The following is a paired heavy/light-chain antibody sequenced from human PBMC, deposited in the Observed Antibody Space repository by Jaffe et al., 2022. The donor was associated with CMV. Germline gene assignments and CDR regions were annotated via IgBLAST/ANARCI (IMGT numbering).Light chain of an antibody. CDR1: QSVSSSY. J-gene: IGKJ1*01. Sequence: EIVLTQSPATLSLSPGERATLSCGASQSVSSSYLAWYQQKPGLAPRLLIYDASSRATGIPDRFSGSGSGTDFTLTISRLEPEDFAVYYCQQYGSSPQTFGQGTKVEIK. CDR2: DAS. V-gene: IGKV3D-20*01. CDR3: QQYGSSPQT.
Heavy chain of an antibody. CDR3: AARRYFDWLRTGTDAFDI. CDR2: IIPIFGTA. Sequence: QVQLVQSGAEVKKPGSSVKVSCKASGGTFSSYAISWVRQAPGQGLEWMGGIIPIFGTANYAQKFQGRVTITADESTSTAYMELSSLRSEDTAVYYCAARRYFDWLRTGTDAFDIWGQGTMVTVSS. D-gene: IGHD3-9*01. V-gene: IGHV1-69*01. J-gene: IGHJ3*02. CDR1: GGTFSSYA.